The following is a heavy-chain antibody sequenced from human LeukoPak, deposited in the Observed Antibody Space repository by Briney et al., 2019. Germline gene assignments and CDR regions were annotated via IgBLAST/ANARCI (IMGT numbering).Heavy chain of an antibody. CDR2: ISAYNGNT. Sequence: GASVKVSCKASGYTFTSYGISWVRRAPGQGLEWMGWISAYNGNTNYAQKLQGRVTMTTDTSTSTAYMELRSLRSDDTAVYYCARDLKMGYSSGRHSWGTGSSNDYWGQGTLVTVSS. J-gene: IGHJ4*02. CDR1: GYTFTSYG. CDR3: ARDLKMGYSSGRHSWGTGSSNDY. V-gene: IGHV1-18*01. D-gene: IGHD6-19*01.